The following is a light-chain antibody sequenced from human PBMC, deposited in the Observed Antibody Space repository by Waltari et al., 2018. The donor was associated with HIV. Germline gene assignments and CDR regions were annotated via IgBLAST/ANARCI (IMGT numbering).Light chain of an antibody. CDR3: MSYTGHNRWV. Sequence: QSALTQPPSASGSPGQSLTISCTGTIGDVGGFDSVSWYQQHPGKAPKLLILEVCRRPSGVLARFSGSKSGKTASLTGSGLQAEDEADYDCMSYTGHNRWVFGGGTKLTVL. CDR1: IGDVGGFDS. J-gene: IGLJ3*02. V-gene: IGLV2-8*01. CDR2: EVC.